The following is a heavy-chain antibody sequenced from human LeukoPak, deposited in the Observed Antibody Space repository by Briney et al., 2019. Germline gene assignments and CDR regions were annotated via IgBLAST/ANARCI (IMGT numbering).Heavy chain of an antibody. Sequence: ASVKVSXKASGYTFTGYFMHWVRQAPGQGLEWMGRINPNSGGTNYAQNFQGRVTMTRDTSISTAYMDLSRLTSDDTAVYYCARDLSSTSNWELDYWGQGTLVTVSS. CDR3: ARDLSSTSNWELDY. D-gene: IGHD1-26*01. V-gene: IGHV1-2*06. CDR1: GYTFTGYF. CDR2: INPNSGGT. J-gene: IGHJ4*02.